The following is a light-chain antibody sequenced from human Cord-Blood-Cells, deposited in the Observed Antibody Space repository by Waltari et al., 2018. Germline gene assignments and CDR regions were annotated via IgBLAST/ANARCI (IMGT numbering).Light chain of an antibody. CDR1: RRHAGGYNY. CDR3: SSYAGSNNYV. CDR2: EVS. V-gene: IGLV2-8*01. Sequence: QSALTQPPSASGSPGPPVTIPCTGTRRHAGGYNYVPWYQQHPGKAPKLMIYEVSKRPSGVPDRFSGSKSGNTASLTVSGLQAEDEADYYCSSYAGSNNYVFGTGTKVTVL. J-gene: IGLJ1*01.